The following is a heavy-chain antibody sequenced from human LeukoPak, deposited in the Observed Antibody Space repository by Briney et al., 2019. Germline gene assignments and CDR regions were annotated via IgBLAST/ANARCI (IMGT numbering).Heavy chain of an antibody. D-gene: IGHD6-19*01. CDR3: ARGAVAVDY. CDR1: SFTSYW. V-gene: IGHV4-39*01. CDR2: IYYSGST. J-gene: IGHJ4*02. Sequence: SFTSYWIGWIRQPPGKGLEWIGSIYYSGSTYYNPSLKSRVTISVDTSKNQFSLKLSSVTAADTAVYYCARGAVAVDYWGQGTLVTVSS.